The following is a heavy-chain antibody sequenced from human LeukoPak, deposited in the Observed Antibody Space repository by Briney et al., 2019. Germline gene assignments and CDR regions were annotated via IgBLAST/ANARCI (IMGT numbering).Heavy chain of an antibody. CDR2: INPSGGST. J-gene: IGHJ4*02. D-gene: IGHD2-2*02. CDR1: GYTFTSYY. CDR3: ARALGYCSSTSCYNFDY. Sequence: ASVKVSCKASGYTFTSYYMHWVRQAPGQGLEWMGIINPSGGSTNYAQKFQGRVTITTDESTSTAYMELSSLRSEDTAVYYCARALGYCSSTSCYNFDYWGQGTLVTVSS. V-gene: IGHV1-46*01.